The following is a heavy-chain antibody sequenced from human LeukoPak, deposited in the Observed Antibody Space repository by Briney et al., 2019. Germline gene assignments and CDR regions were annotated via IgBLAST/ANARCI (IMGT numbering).Heavy chain of an antibody. CDR3: AREQLVNGAFDY. V-gene: IGHV4-30-4*07. J-gene: IGHJ4*02. Sequence: SETLSLTCTVSGGSISSGGYSWSWIRQPPGKGLEWIGYISYSGSTYYNPSLKSRVTMSLDTSKNQFSLKLSSVTAADTAVYYCAREQLVNGAFDYWGQGTLVTVSS. CDR2: ISYSGST. CDR1: GGSISSGGYS. D-gene: IGHD6-13*01.